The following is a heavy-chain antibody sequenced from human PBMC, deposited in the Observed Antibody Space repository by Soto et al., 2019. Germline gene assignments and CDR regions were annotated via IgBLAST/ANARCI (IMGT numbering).Heavy chain of an antibody. CDR3: ARVKHSAVAGTNWFDP. J-gene: IGHJ5*02. CDR1: GYTFTGYC. Sequence: VKVSCKASGYTFTGYCMHWVRQAPGQGLEWMGWINPNSGGTNYAQKFQGWVTMTRDTSISTAYMELSRLRSDDTAVYYCARVKHSAVAGTNWFDPWGQGTLVTVSS. D-gene: IGHD6-19*01. V-gene: IGHV1-2*04. CDR2: INPNSGGT.